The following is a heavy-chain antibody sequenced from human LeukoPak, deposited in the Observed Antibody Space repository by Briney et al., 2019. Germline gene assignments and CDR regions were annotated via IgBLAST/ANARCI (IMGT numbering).Heavy chain of an antibody. D-gene: IGHD4-17*01. V-gene: IGHV3-30-3*01. CDR3: SRDLTTAGSY. CDR1: GFTFSSYA. J-gene: IGHJ4*02. Sequence: GRCLRLSCAASGFTFSSYAMHWVRQAPGKGLEGVAVISYDGSNKYYADSVKGRFTISRDNSKNTLYLQMNSLRAEDTAVYYCSRDLTTAGSYWGQGTLVTVSS. CDR2: ISYDGSNK.